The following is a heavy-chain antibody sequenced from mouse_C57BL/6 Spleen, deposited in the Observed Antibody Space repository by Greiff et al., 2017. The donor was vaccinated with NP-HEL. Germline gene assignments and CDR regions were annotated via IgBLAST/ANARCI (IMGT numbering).Heavy chain of an antibody. Sequence: DVKLVESEGGLVQPGSSMKLSCTASGFTFSDYYMAWVRQVPERGLEWVANINYDGSSTYYLDSLKSRFIISRDNAKNMLYLQMSSLKSEDTATDYCARKTVYYAMDYWGQGTSVTVSS. J-gene: IGHJ4*01. D-gene: IGHD4-1*01. V-gene: IGHV5-16*01. CDR2: INYDGSST. CDR1: GFTFSDYY. CDR3: ARKTVYYAMDY.